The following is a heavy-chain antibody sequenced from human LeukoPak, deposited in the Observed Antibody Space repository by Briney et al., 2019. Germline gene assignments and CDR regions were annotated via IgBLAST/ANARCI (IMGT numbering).Heavy chain of an antibody. Sequence: GASVKVSCKASGYTFTSYGISWVRQAPGQGLEWMGWISAYNGNTNYAQKLQGRVTMTTDTSTSTAYMELRSLRSDDTAVYYCARDKGGYDVFVPFDYWGQGTLVTVSS. J-gene: IGHJ4*02. D-gene: IGHD5-12*01. V-gene: IGHV1-18*01. CDR1: GYTFTSYG. CDR2: ISAYNGNT. CDR3: ARDKGGYDVFVPFDY.